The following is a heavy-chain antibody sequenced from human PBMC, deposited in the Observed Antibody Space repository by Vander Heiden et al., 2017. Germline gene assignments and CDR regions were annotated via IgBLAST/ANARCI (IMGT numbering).Heavy chain of an antibody. D-gene: IGHD6-19*01. J-gene: IGHJ4*02. Sequence: EVQLLESGGGLVQPGGSLRLSCAASGFTFRSYAMSWVGQAPGKGLEWVSALSGSGGSTYYAASVEGRFTISRDNSKNSVFLQMNSLRAEDTAIYYCATAVEYSSGWYDYWGQGTLVTVSS. CDR3: ATAVEYSSGWYDY. CDR2: LSGSGGST. CDR1: GFTFRSYA. V-gene: IGHV3-23*01.